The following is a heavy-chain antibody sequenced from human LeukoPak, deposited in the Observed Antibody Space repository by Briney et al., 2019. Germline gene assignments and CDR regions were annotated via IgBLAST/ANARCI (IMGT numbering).Heavy chain of an antibody. D-gene: IGHD3-10*01. V-gene: IGHV3-30*03. Sequence: PGRSLRLSCAASGFTFSSYGMHWVRQAPGKGLEWVAVISYDGSNKYYADSVKGRFTISRDNSKNTLYLQMNSLRAEDTAVYYCASRGYYYYMDVWGKGTTVTVSS. CDR1: GFTFSSYG. CDR3: ASRGYYYYMDV. J-gene: IGHJ6*03. CDR2: ISYDGSNK.